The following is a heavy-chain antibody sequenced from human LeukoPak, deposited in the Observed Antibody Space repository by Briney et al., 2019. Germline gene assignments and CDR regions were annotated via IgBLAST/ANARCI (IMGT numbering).Heavy chain of an antibody. J-gene: IGHJ4*02. D-gene: IGHD4-17*01. V-gene: IGHV3-66*01. CDR2: LYSGGDT. CDR1: GGSFSGYY. Sequence: ETLSLTCAVYGGSFSGYYWSWIRQAPGKGLEWVSVLYSGGDTYYTDSVKGRFSISRDNFKNTLYLQMNSLRAEDTAVYYCARALRTLYGPLSDWGQGTLVTVSS. CDR3: ARALRTLYGPLSD.